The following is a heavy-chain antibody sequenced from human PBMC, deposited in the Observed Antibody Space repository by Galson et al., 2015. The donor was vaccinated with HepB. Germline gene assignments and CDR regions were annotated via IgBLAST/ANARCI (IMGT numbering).Heavy chain of an antibody. CDR1: GYSFTSYW. Sequence: QSGAEVKKPGESLRISCKGFGYSFTSYWINWVRQMPGKGLEWMGRIDPSDSYTNYSPSFQGHVTISADKSISTAYLQWSSLKASDTAMYYCATGRAVVPVAIYYYGMDVWGQGTTVTVSS. V-gene: IGHV5-10-1*01. D-gene: IGHD2-2*01. CDR2: IDPSDSYT. J-gene: IGHJ6*02. CDR3: ATGRAVVPVAIYYYGMDV.